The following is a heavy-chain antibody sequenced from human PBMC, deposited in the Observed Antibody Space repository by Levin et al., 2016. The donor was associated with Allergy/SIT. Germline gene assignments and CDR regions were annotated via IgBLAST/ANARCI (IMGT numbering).Heavy chain of an antibody. CDR3: ARGYQLSYYYNGMDV. V-gene: IGHV1-2*02. J-gene: IGHJ6*02. D-gene: IGHD2-2*01. Sequence: WVRQAPGQGLEWMGWINPNSGGTKYAQKFQGRVNMTRDTSISTAYMELSRLRSDDTAVYYCARGYQLSYYYNGMDVWGQGTTVTVSS. CDR2: INPNSGGT.